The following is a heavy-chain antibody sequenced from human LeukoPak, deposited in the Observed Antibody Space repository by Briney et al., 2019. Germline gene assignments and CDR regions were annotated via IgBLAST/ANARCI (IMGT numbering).Heavy chain of an antibody. CDR2: INNDGSST. CDR3: GRVVTTSED. J-gene: IGHJ4*02. Sequence: GGSLRLSCAASGFTFSSYWMHWVRQAPGKGLVWVSRINNDGSSTDYADSVKGRFTISRDNAKSTLYLQMNSLRAEDTAIYYCGRVVTTSEDWGQGILVTVST. CDR1: GFTFSSYW. V-gene: IGHV3-74*01. D-gene: IGHD1-14*01.